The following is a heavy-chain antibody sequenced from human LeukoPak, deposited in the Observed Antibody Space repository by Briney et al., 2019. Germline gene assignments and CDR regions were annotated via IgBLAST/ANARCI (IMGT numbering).Heavy chain of an antibody. CDR2: INARGDT. CDR1: VWSFNDYY. D-gene: IGHD2-2*01. Sequence: SETLSLTPAKYVWSFNDYYWNWIRQPPQKRLEWIGEINARGDTNFNPSLKRRVTISVDTSKKQFSLRLTSLIAADTAVYYCARGQVPTARGYNWFDPRGQGTLVTVSS. CDR3: ARGQVPTARGYNWFDP. J-gene: IGHJ5*02. V-gene: IGHV4-34*01.